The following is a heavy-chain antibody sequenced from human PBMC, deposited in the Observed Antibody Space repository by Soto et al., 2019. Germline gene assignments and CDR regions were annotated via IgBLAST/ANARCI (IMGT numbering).Heavy chain of an antibody. J-gene: IGHJ6*03. CDR2: INASGGST. CDR1: GYTFTSYY. Sequence: ASVKVSCKASGYTFTSYYMHWVRQAPGQGLEWMGIINASGGSTSYAQKFQSRVTTTRDTSTSTVYMDLSSLRSDDTAVYYCATIPDYYNYYYYSSMAVWGKGTTVTVSS. V-gene: IGHV1-46*03. CDR3: ATIPDYYNYYYYSSMAV. D-gene: IGHD4-4*01.